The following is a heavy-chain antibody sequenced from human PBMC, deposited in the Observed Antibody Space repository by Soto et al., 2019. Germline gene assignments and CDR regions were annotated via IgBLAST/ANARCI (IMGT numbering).Heavy chain of an antibody. Sequence: QVQLVQSGVEVKKPGASVKVSCKASGYTFISHGISWVRQAPGQGLEWMGWISGKNGNTNYAQKLQGRVTLTTDKSTSTAYMELRSLRSDDTAVYYCSRVSSFIVVVPDYGMDVWGQGTTVTVSS. J-gene: IGHJ6*02. CDR2: ISGKNGNT. CDR1: GYTFISHG. CDR3: SRVSSFIVVVPDYGMDV. V-gene: IGHV1-18*04. D-gene: IGHD2-15*01.